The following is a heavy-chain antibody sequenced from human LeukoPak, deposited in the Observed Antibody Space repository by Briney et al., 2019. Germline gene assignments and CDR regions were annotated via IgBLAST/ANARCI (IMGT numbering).Heavy chain of an antibody. CDR3: AIFYSSGWYDFDY. Sequence: GESLKISCKGSGYSFTTYWIGWVRQMPGKGLEWMGILYPGDSDTRYTPSFQGQVTISADKSISTAYLQWSSLKASDTAMYYCAIFYSSGWYDFDYWGQGTLVTVSS. CDR1: GYSFTTYW. D-gene: IGHD6-19*01. V-gene: IGHV5-51*01. CDR2: LYPGDSDT. J-gene: IGHJ4*02.